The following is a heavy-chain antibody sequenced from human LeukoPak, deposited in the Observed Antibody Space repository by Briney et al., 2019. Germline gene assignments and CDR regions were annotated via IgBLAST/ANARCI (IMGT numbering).Heavy chain of an antibody. Sequence: SETLSLTCTVSGGSISSYYWSWIRQPPGQGLEWIGYIYYTGSTNYNPSLKSRVTISVDTSKNQFSLKLSSVTAADTAVYYCARHSHYYDSSGQFDYWGQGTLVTVSS. CDR3: ARHSHYYDSSGQFDY. V-gene: IGHV4-59*08. CDR1: GGSISSYY. CDR2: IYYTGST. J-gene: IGHJ4*02. D-gene: IGHD3-22*01.